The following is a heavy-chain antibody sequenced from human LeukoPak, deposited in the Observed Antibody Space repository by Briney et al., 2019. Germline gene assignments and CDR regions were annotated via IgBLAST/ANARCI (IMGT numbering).Heavy chain of an antibody. CDR2: INAGNGNT. CDR1: GYTFTSYA. D-gene: IGHD6-13*01. CDR3: ARDRGLYSSSFWDWFDP. J-gene: IGHJ5*02. Sequence: ASVKVSCKASGYTFTSYAMHWVRQASGQRLEWMGWINAGNGNTKYSQKFQGRVTITRDTSASTAYMELSSLRSEDTAVYYCARDRGLYSSSFWDWFDPWGQGTLVTVSS. V-gene: IGHV1-3*01.